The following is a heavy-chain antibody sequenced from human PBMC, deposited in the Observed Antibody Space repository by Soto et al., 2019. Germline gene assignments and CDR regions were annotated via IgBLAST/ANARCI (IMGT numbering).Heavy chain of an antibody. Sequence: QVQLVESGGGVVQPGRSLRLSCAASGFTFSSYGMHWVRQAPGKGLEWVAVISYDGSNKYYADSVKGRFTISRDNSKNTLYLQMNSLRAEDTAVYYCAKVTRRYCSSTSCYEYEYWGQGTLVTVSS. CDR2: ISYDGSNK. CDR1: GFTFSSYG. CDR3: AKVTRRYCSSTSCYEYEY. J-gene: IGHJ4*02. V-gene: IGHV3-30*18. D-gene: IGHD2-2*01.